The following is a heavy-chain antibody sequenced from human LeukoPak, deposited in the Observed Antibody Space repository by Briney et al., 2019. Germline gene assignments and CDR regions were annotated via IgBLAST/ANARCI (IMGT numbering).Heavy chain of an antibody. V-gene: IGHV3-23*01. J-gene: IGHJ4*02. CDR3: AKDRAGTPWAD. Sequence: GGSLRLSCASSGCTFSSYSMSWVRQAPGKGLEWVSTINPSGGSTYYADSVKGRFTISRDNSKNTVYLQMNSLTAEDTAVYYCAKDRAGTPWADWGQGTLVTVSS. CDR2: INPSGGST. D-gene: IGHD1-1*01. CDR1: GCTFSSYS.